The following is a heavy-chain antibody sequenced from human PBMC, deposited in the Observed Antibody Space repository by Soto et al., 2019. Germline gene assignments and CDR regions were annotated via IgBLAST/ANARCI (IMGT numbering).Heavy chain of an antibody. J-gene: IGHJ4*02. Sequence: EVQLVESGGGLIQPGESLRLSCAASGFTVSSNYMSWVRQAPGKGLEWVSVIYSGGSSYYADSVKGRFTISRDNSKNTLYLQMNSLRAEDTAVYYYAYSESGYSYGLRIWGQGTLVTVSS. CDR2: IYSGGSS. CDR3: AYSESGYSYGLRI. D-gene: IGHD5-18*01. V-gene: IGHV3-53*01. CDR1: GFTVSSNY.